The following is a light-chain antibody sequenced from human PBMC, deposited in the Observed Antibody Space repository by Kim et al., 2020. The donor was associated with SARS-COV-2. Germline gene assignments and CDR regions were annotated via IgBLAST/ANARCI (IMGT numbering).Light chain of an antibody. V-gene: IGLV1-44*01. CDR3: AAWDDSLNGVV. Sequence: QSVLTQPPAASGTPGQRVHISCSGSNSNIGSKTVNWYQQVPGTAPKLLIYRNNERPSGVPDRFYGSKSGTSASLAISGLQSDDEADYYCAAWDDSLNGVVFGGGTQLTVL. CDR1: NSNIGSKT. CDR2: RNN. J-gene: IGLJ3*02.